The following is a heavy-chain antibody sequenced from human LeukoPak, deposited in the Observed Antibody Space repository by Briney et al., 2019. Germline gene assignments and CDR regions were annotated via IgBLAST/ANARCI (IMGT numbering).Heavy chain of an antibody. D-gene: IGHD3-10*01. CDR2: MSHDESNE. CDR3: GRDSYGMDV. V-gene: IGHV3-30*03. CDR1: GFTFSDYA. Sequence: GGSLTHSCAASGFTFSDYAMHWVRQAPGKGLEWVAVMSHDESNEYYADSVKGRFTISRDNSKNTLYFQMNSLRAEDTGVYYCGRDSYGMDVWGQGTTVTVTS. J-gene: IGHJ6*02.